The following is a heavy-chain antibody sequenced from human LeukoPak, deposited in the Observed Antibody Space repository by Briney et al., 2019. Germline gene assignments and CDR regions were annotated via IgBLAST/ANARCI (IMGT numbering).Heavy chain of an antibody. V-gene: IGHV1-46*01. CDR2: INPSGGST. CDR1: GYTFTSYY. J-gene: IGHJ4*02. D-gene: IGHD3-3*01. Sequence: ASVKVSCKASGYTFTSYYMHWVRQAPGQGLEWMGIINPSGGSTSYAQKFQGRVTISVDTSKNQFSLKLSSVTAADTAVYYCARDLLVGYDFWSGYPPVDYWGQGTLVTVSS. CDR3: ARDLLVGYDFWSGYPPVDY.